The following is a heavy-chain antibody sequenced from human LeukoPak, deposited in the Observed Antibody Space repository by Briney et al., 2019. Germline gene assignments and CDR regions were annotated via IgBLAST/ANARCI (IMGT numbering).Heavy chain of an antibody. CDR2: IYYSGST. Sequence: PSETLSLTCTVSGGSISSYYWSWIRQPPGNGLEWIGYIYYSGSTNYNPSLKSRVTISVDTSKNQFSLKLSSVTAADTAVYYCARDRAYDSSGYYSMENAFDIWGQGTMVTVSS. CDR3: ARDRAYDSSGYYSMENAFDI. V-gene: IGHV4-59*01. J-gene: IGHJ3*02. CDR1: GGSISSYY. D-gene: IGHD3-22*01.